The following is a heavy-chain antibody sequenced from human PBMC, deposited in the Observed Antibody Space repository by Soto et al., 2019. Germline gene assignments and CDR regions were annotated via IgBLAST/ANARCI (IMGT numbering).Heavy chain of an antibody. CDR2: ISGSGGST. Sequence: RRLSCAASGFTFSSYAMSWVRQAPGKGLEWVSAISGSGGSTYYADSVKGRFTISRDNSKNTLYLQMNSLRAEDTAVYYCANLYPPRDPTNWFDPWGQGTLVTVSS. CDR3: ANLYPPRDPTNWFDP. CDR1: GFTFSSYA. V-gene: IGHV3-23*01. J-gene: IGHJ5*02. D-gene: IGHD2-2*01.